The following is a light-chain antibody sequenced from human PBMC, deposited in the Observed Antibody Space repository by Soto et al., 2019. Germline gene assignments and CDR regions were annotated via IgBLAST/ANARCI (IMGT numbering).Light chain of an antibody. J-gene: IGKJ1*01. V-gene: IGKV1-5*03. CDR2: KAS. CDR1: QTISSW. CDR3: QQGYNTFWT. Sequence: DIQMTQSPSTLSGPVGDRVTITCRASQTISSWLAWYQQKPGKAPKLLIYKASTLKSGVPSRFSRSGPRTEFTLTISSLQPDDSATYYCQQGYNTFWTFGQGTKVDIK.